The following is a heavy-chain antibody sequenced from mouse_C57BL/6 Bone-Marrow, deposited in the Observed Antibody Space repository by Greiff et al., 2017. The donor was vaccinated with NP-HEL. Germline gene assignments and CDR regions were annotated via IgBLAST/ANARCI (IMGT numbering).Heavy chain of an antibody. J-gene: IGHJ2*01. CDR2: IRNKANGYTT. CDR3: ARYGTGPYYFDY. V-gene: IGHV7-3*01. D-gene: IGHD4-1*01. Sequence: EVMLVESGGGLIQPGGSLSLSCAASGFTFTDYYMSWVRQPPGKALEWLGFIRNKANGYTTEYSASVKGRFTISRDNSQSILYLQMNALRAEDSATYYCARYGTGPYYFDYWGQGTTLTVSS. CDR1: GFTFTDYY.